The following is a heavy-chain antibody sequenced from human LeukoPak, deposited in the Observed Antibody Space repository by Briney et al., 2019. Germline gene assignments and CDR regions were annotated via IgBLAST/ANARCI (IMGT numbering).Heavy chain of an antibody. CDR1: GFTFSSYA. CDR2: ISGSGGST. Sequence: GGSLRLSCAASGFTFSSYAMSWVRQAPGKGLEWVSAISGSGGSTYYADSVKGRFTISRDNSKNTLYLQMNSLRAEDTAVYYCAKDRYNGYYSNFPYYFDYWGLGTLVTVSS. V-gene: IGHV3-23*01. D-gene: IGHD4-11*01. J-gene: IGHJ4*02. CDR3: AKDRYNGYYSNFPYYFDY.